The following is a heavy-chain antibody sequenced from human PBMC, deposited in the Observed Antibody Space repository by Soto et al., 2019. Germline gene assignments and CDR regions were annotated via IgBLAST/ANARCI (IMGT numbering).Heavy chain of an antibody. D-gene: IGHD6-6*01. J-gene: IGHJ5*02. CDR3: ARGGGFISSFIWCDP. Sequence: ASVKVSCKASGYTFTSYAMNWVRQAPGQGLEWMGWLNTNTGNTTYAQGFPGRFVFSLDTSVSTAYLQICSLKAEDTAAYYCARGGGFISSFIWCDPWGQGTLVTVSS. V-gene: IGHV7-4-1*01. CDR2: LNTNTGNT. CDR1: GYTFTSYA.